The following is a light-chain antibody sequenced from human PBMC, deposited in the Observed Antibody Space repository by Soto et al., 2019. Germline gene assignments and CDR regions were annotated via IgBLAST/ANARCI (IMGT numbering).Light chain of an antibody. CDR2: DNN. Sequence: QSVLTQPPSVSAAPGQMVTISCSGSSSNIGNNYVSWYQQLAGTAPKLLIYDNNNRPSGIPDRFSGSKSGTSATLGITGLQTGDEADYYCATWDSSLSAVEFGGGTKLTVL. CDR1: SSNIGNNY. J-gene: IGLJ3*02. V-gene: IGLV1-51*01. CDR3: ATWDSSLSAVE.